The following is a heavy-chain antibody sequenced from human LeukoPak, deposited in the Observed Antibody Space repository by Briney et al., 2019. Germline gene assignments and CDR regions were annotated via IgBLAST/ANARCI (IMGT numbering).Heavy chain of an antibody. V-gene: IGHV3-7*01. Sequence: GGSLRLSCAASGFTFGSYWTTWVRQAPGKGLEWVANIKEDGSEKYYVDSVKGRFTISRDNAKNSLYLQMNTLRADDTAVYYCARDRVVVVAYYYDYYMDVWGKGTTVTVSS. CDR2: IKEDGSEK. D-gene: IGHD2-15*01. CDR1: GFTFGSYW. CDR3: ARDRVVVVAYYYDYYMDV. J-gene: IGHJ6*03.